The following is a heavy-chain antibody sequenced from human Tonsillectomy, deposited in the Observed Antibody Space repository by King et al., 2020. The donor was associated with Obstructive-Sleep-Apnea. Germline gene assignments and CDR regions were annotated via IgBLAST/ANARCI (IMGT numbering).Heavy chain of an antibody. V-gene: IGHV1-2*02. CDR1: GYPFTGYH. CDR2: ININSGGT. D-gene: IGHD6-19*01. J-gene: IGHJ4*02. CDR3: ARGRGLVDY. Sequence: VQLVESGAEVKKPGASVKVSCKTSGYPFTGYHLNWVRQASGQGLEWMGWININSGGTNFAQKFQGRVTMTRDTSITTVYMELSRLGSDDTAVYYCARGRGLVDYWGQGTLVIVSS.